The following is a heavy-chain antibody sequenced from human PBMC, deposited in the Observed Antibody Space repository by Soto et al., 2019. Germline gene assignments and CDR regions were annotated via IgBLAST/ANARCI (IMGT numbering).Heavy chain of an antibody. J-gene: IGHJ6*02. V-gene: IGHV3-30*18. D-gene: IGHD3-10*01. CDR2: ISYDGSNK. CDR1: GFTFSTYG. Sequence: QVQLVESGGGVVQPGRSLRLSCAASGFTFSTYGMHWVRQAPGKGLEWVAVISYDGSNKYYADSVKGRFIISRDNSKNTLYLQMNSLRAEDTAVYYCAKGAGNNGMDVWGQGTTVTVSS. CDR3: AKGAGNNGMDV.